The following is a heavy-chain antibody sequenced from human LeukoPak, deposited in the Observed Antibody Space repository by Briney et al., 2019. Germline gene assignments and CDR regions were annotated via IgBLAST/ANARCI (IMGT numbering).Heavy chain of an antibody. CDR2: LYRNDDK. J-gene: IGHJ4*02. CDR3: AHHPSYGSGSYAFDY. V-gene: IGHV2-5*01. Sequence: SGPTLVHPPQTLSLTCTFSGFSLSPSQVGVGWMRQPSGKYLEWLALLYRNDDKRYIPSLKSRLTITKDTSKNQVVLTMTSMDPVDTATYYCAHHPSYGSGSYAFDYWGQGTLVTVSS. D-gene: IGHD3-10*01. CDR1: GFSLSPSQVG.